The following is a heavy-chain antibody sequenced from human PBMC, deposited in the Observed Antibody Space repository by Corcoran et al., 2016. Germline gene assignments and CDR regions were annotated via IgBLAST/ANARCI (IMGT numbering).Heavy chain of an antibody. CDR3: AVLRLGELSPNFDY. V-gene: IGHV3-48*02. J-gene: IGHJ4*02. Sequence: EVQLVESGGGLVQPGGSLRLSCAASGFTFSSSSMNWVRQAPGKGLEWVSYISSSSSTIYYADSVKGRFTISRDNAKNSLYLQMNSLRDEDTAVYYCAVLRLGELSPNFDYWGQGTLVTVSS. CDR1: GFTFSSSS. D-gene: IGHD3-16*02. CDR2: ISSSSSTI.